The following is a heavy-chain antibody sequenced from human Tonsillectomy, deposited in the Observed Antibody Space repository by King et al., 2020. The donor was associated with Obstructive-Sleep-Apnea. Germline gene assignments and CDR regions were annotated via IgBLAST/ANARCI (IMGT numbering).Heavy chain of an antibody. CDR2: IIPVFGTA. V-gene: IGHV1-69*01. CDR3: ARDHTVAGNNWFDP. D-gene: IGHD6-19*01. Sequence: VPLVASGAAVTPPGSSVQVSCTASGGAFRRYALSWVRQAPGPGLEWMGGIIPVFGTATYATKFQGRVTITADESTSTAYMELSSLRSADTAVYYCARDHTVAGNNWFDPWGQGTLVTVSS. J-gene: IGHJ5*02. CDR1: GGAFRRYA.